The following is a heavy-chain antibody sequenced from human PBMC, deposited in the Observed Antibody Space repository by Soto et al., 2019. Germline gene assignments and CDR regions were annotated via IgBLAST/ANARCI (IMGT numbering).Heavy chain of an antibody. CDR3: ARDPRGIAVVLVMDI. CDR2: INPNGGST. J-gene: IGHJ6*02. CDR1: GYIFINYY. D-gene: IGHD6-19*01. Sequence: ASVKVSCKASGYIFINYYIHWVRQAPGQGLEWIGIINPNGGSTNYAQKFRGRVTMARDTSTSTVYMDLSSLRSDDTAVYYCARDPRGIAVVLVMDIWGQGTTVTVSS. V-gene: IGHV1-46*01.